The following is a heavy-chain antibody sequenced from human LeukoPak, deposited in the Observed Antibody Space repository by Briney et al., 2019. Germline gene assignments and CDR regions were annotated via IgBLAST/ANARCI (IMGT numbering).Heavy chain of an antibody. CDR3: ARETVVVINYFRWFDP. Sequence: SETLSLTCTVSGGSISSSSYYWGWIRQPPGKGLEWIGSIYYSGSTYYNPSLKSRVTISVDTSKNQFSLKLSSVTAADTAVYYCARETVVVINYFRWFDPWGQGTLVTVSS. CDR2: IYYSGST. J-gene: IGHJ5*02. D-gene: IGHD3-22*01. CDR1: GGSISSSSYY. V-gene: IGHV4-39*07.